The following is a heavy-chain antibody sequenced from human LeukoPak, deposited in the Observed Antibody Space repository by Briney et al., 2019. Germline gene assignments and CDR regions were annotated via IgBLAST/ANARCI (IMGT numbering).Heavy chain of an antibody. CDR1: GGSFSSHY. V-gene: IGHV4-59*11. J-gene: IGHJ3*02. D-gene: IGHD4-17*01. CDR2: ISYIGST. Sequence: SETLSLTCTVSGGSFSSHYWSWIRQPPGKGLEWIGHISYIGSTNYNPSLKSRATISVDTSKNQFSLKLSSVTAADTAVYYCARDPTTVTKGLDIWGQGTMVTVSS. CDR3: ARDPTTVTKGLDI.